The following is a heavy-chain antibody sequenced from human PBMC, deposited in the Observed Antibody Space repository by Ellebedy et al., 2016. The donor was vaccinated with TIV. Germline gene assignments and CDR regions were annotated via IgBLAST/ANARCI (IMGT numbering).Heavy chain of an antibody. CDR2: INHSGST. CDR3: ARDSSGWYDY. CDR1: GGSFSDYY. D-gene: IGHD6-19*01. J-gene: IGHJ4*02. V-gene: IGHV4-34*01. Sequence: MPTETLSLTCAVYGGSFSDYYWTWIRQPPGKGLEWIGDINHSGSTNYNPSFKSRVSISVDTSKKQFSLKLTSVTAADTAVYYCARDSSGWYDYWGQGTLVTVSS.